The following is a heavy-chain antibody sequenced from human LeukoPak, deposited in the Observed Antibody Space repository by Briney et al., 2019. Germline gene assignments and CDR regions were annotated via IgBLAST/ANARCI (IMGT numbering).Heavy chain of an antibody. D-gene: IGHD3-22*01. Sequence: PGGSLRLSCAASGFTFSSYWMSWVRQAPGKGLEWVANIKQDGSEKYYVDSVKGRFTISRDNAKNSLYLQMNSLRAEDTAVYYCASGGIVEAFDYWGQGTLVTVTS. CDR2: IKQDGSEK. CDR3: ASGGIVEAFDY. CDR1: GFTFSSYW. J-gene: IGHJ4*02. V-gene: IGHV3-7*01.